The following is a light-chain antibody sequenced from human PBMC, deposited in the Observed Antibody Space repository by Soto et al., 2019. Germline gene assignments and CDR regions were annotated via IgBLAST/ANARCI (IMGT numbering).Light chain of an antibody. CDR3: HQRYNWPRVT. Sequence: DIQMTQSPSTLSASVGDTVTITCRASESISSWLAWYQEKPGKAPNLLIYDASSLESGVPSRFRGSGSGTEFTLTISSLKTDDFAVYFCHQRYNWPRVTFGQGTRLEIK. J-gene: IGKJ5*01. CDR2: DAS. V-gene: IGKV1-5*01. CDR1: ESISSW.